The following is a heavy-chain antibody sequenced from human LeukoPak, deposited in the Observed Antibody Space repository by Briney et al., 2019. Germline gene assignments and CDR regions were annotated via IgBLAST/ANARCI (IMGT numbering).Heavy chain of an antibody. V-gene: IGHV3-21*01. CDR1: GFTFSTYN. CDR3: AREEGGKLGIDYYFDY. J-gene: IGHJ4*02. D-gene: IGHD7-27*01. Sequence: GGSLSLSCAASGFTFSTYNMNWVRQAPGKGLEWVSSITSDSRYMYYADSVKGRFTISRDNAKNSLYLQMNSLRAEDTAMYYCAREEGGKLGIDYYFDYWGQGTLVTVSS. CDR2: ITSDSRYM.